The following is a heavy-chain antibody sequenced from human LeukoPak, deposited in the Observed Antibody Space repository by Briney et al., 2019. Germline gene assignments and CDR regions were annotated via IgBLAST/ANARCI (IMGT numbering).Heavy chain of an antibody. D-gene: IGHD4-11*01. CDR3: ATSSTVTHTRDP. V-gene: IGHV1-2*02. CDR1: GYGFSDVY. CDR2: INPHSGAT. Sequence: GASVKASFKASGYGFSDVYFNWVRQAPGQGLEWMGWINPHSGATNYAQRFQGRVSMDASFDTAYMELSRLTSDDTAVYYCATSSTVTHTRDPWGQGTLVTVSS. J-gene: IGHJ5*02.